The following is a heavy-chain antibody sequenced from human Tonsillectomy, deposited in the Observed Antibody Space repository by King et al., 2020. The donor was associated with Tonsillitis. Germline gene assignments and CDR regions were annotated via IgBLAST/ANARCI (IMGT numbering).Heavy chain of an antibody. D-gene: IGHD6-19*01. CDR3: TTGWYRLDY. J-gene: IGHJ4*02. Sequence: VQLQQWGAGLLKPSETLSLTCAVYGGSFSGYYWSWICQPPGKGLEWMGEINHSGSTNYNPSLKSRVTMSVDTSKKQFSLKLSSVSAADTAVYYCTTGWYRLDYWGQGTLVTVSS. CDR2: INHSGST. CDR1: GGSFSGYY. V-gene: IGHV4-34*01.